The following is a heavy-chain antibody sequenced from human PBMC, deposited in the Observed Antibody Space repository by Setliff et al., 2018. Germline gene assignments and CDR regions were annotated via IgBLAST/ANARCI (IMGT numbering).Heavy chain of an antibody. Sequence: GGPLRLSCVASGFTFDNYALHWVRQAPGKGLEYVSGGSNDGRTALYASSVKGRFTVSRDNSKNTLYLHVATLKGEDTAVYFCARDRWMGPTSHFDFWGQGSLVTVSS. D-gene: IGHD1-26*01. CDR2: GSNDGRTA. CDR3: ARDRWMGPTSHFDF. J-gene: IGHJ4*02. V-gene: IGHV3-64*01. CDR1: GFTFDNYA.